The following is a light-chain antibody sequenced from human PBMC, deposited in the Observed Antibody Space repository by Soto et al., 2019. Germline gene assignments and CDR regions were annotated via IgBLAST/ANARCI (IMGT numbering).Light chain of an antibody. Sequence: QAVVTQPPSTSGTPGQRVTISCSGSNSNIGRNYVNWYQQLPGTAPKLLIYSNNQRPSGVPDRLSGSKSGTSASLAISGLRSEDEADYYCATWDESLSGPVFGGGTKLTVL. V-gene: IGLV1-47*02. CDR2: SNN. CDR3: ATWDESLSGPV. J-gene: IGLJ3*02. CDR1: NSNIGRNY.